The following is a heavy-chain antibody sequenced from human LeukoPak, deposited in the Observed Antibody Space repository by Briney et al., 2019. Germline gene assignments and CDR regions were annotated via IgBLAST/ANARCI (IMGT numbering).Heavy chain of an antibody. D-gene: IGHD3-22*01. CDR1: GGSISSGDYY. V-gene: IGHV4-30-4*01. J-gene: IGHJ4*02. Sequence: SQTLSLTCTVSGGSISSGDYYWSWIRQPPGKGLEWIGYIYYSGSTYYNPSLKSRVTISVDTSKNQFSLKLSSVTAADTAVYYCAGVGDYYDSSGYYLFDYWGQGTLVTVSS. CDR2: IYYSGST. CDR3: AGVGDYYDSSGYYLFDY.